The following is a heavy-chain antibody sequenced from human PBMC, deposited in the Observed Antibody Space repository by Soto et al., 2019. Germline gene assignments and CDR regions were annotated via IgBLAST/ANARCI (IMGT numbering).Heavy chain of an antibody. CDR3: AKPSSSGWSQPNYYFDY. CDR1: GFTFSSYA. V-gene: IGHV3-23*01. CDR2: ISGSGGST. Sequence: EVQLLESGGGLVQPGGSLRLSCAASGFTFSSYAMSWVRQAPGKGLEWVSAISGSGGSTYYADSVKGRFTISRDNSKNTLYLQMNSLRAEDTAVYYCAKPSSSGWSQPNYYFDYWGQGTLVTVSS. J-gene: IGHJ4*02. D-gene: IGHD6-19*01.